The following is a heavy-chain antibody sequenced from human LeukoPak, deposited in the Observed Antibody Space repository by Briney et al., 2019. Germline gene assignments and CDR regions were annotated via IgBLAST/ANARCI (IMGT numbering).Heavy chain of an antibody. CDR2: ISSSSGYI. CDR3: AKAASGNWNDVSDY. CDR1: GFTFSTYS. D-gene: IGHD1-20*01. J-gene: IGHJ4*02. V-gene: IGHV3-21*04. Sequence: GGSLRLSCAASGFTFSTYSMNWVRQAPGKGLEWVSSISSSSGYIYYADSVKGRFTISRDNSKNTLYLQMNSLRAEDTAVYYCAKAASGNWNDVSDYWGQGTLVTVSS.